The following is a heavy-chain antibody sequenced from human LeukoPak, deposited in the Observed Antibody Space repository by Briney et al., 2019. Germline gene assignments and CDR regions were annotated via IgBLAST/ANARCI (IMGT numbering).Heavy chain of an antibody. D-gene: IGHD2-15*01. Sequence: PETLSLTCAVSGGSISSGGYYWSWIRQPPGKGLEWIGEINHSGSTNYNPSLKSRVTISVDTSKNQFSLKLSSVTAADTAVYYCARGLSAIVYWGQGTLVTVSS. CDR1: GGSISSGGYY. CDR2: INHSGST. J-gene: IGHJ4*02. V-gene: IGHV4-34*01. CDR3: ARGLSAIVY.